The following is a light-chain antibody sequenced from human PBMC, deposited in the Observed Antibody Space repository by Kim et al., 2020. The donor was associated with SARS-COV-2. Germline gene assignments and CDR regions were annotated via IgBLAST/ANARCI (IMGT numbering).Light chain of an antibody. J-gene: IGLJ3*02. CDR3: VAWDDSLSGRV. CDR1: HSNIGTYY. Sequence: GQRVTISCSGSHSNIGTYYFYWYQQVPGTAPKLLIFRNHQRPSGVPHRFSSSKSGTSASLAISGLRSEDEAHYYCVAWDDSLSGRVFGGGTKVTVL. V-gene: IGLV1-47*01. CDR2: RNH.